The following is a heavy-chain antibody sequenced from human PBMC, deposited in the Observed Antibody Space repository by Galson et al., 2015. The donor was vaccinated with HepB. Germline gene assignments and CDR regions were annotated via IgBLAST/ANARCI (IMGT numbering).Heavy chain of an antibody. V-gene: IGHV3-21*04. D-gene: IGHD3-22*01. CDR2: ISSSSSYI. Sequence: SLRLSCAASGFTFSSYSMNWVRQAPGKGLEWVSSISSSSSYIYNADSVKGRFTISRDNAKNSLYLQMNNLRAEDTAVYYCAKLPLYDSRGRLYYFDYWGQGTLVTVSS. J-gene: IGHJ4*02. CDR3: AKLPLYDSRGRLYYFDY. CDR1: GFTFSSYS.